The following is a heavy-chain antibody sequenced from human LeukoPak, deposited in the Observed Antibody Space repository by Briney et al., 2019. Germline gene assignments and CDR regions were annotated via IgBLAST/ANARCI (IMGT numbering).Heavy chain of an antibody. D-gene: IGHD3-9*01. CDR3: ARGLDILTGYYQTD. V-gene: IGHV1-8*01. J-gene: IGHJ4*02. Sequence: ASVKVSCKASGYTFTSYDINWVRQATGQGLEWMGWMNPNSGNTGYAQKFQGRVTMTRNTSISTAYMELSSLRSEDTAVYYCARGLDILTGYYQTDWGQGTLVTVSS. CDR1: GYTFTSYD. CDR2: MNPNSGNT.